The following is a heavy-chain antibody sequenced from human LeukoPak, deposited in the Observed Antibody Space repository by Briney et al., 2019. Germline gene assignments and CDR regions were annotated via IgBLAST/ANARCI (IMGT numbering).Heavy chain of an antibody. CDR2: ISGSGGST. CDR3: AKHSSIDYYYMDV. Sequence: PGGSLRLSCEASGFTFNTYSMNWARQAPGKGLEWVSAISGSGGSTYYADSVKGRFTISRDNSKNTLYLQMNSLRAEDTAVYYCAKHSSIDYYYMDVWGKGTTVTVSS. J-gene: IGHJ6*03. CDR1: GFTFNTYS. D-gene: IGHD6-19*01. V-gene: IGHV3-23*01.